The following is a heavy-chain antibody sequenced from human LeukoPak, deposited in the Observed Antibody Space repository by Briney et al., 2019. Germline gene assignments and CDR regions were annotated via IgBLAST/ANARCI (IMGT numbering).Heavy chain of an antibody. J-gene: IGHJ5*02. Sequence: PGGSLRLSYAASGFTFSAYAMSWVRQAPGKGLEWVSTIVGSGSGTYYVDSVKGRFAVSRDNSMNTMYLHMNSLRAEDAAVYYCAKGKAAGLLDWFDPWGQGTLVTVSS. CDR2: IVGSGSGT. V-gene: IGHV3-23*01. D-gene: IGHD6-19*01. CDR3: AKGKAAGLLDWFDP. CDR1: GFTFSAYA.